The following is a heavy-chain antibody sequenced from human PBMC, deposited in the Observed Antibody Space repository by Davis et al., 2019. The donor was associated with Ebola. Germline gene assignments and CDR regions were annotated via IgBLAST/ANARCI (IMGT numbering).Heavy chain of an antibody. V-gene: IGHV3-48*04. CDR1: GFTFTSYS. CDR2: ISSSSTI. CDR3: ARVKEWLLYYYYYYGMDV. J-gene: IGHJ6*02. D-gene: IGHD3-3*01. Sequence: GESLKISCAASGFTFTSYSMSWVRQAPGKGLEWVSYISSSSTIYYADSVKGRFTISRDNATTSLYLQMNSLRAEDTAVYYCARVKEWLLYYYYYYGMDVWGQGTTVTVSS.